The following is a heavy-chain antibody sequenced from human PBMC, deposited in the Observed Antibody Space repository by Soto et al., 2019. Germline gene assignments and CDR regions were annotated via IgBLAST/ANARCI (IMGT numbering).Heavy chain of an antibody. CDR2: IYHSGST. CDR3: ARNTSGRNFDY. V-gene: IGHV4-38-2*02. J-gene: IGHJ4*02. CDR1: SSSINSRSY. D-gene: IGHD6-19*01. Sequence: SETLSFTCTVSSSSINSRSYWGWIRQTPGKGLEWIASIYHSGSTHYNPSLKSRATISVDTSNNQFSLRLSSVTAADTAVYYCARNTSGRNFDYWGQGTQVTVSS.